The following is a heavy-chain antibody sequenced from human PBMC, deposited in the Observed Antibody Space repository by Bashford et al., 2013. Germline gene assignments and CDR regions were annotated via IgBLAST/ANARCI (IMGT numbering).Heavy chain of an antibody. CDR2: ISPIIDTA. D-gene: IGHD2-15*01. J-gene: IGHJ4*02. CDR1: GYTFTSYG. V-gene: IGHV1-69*06. CDR3: ARGGFCSGSGCYSYHKFDY. Sequence: SVKVSCKASGYTFTSYGITWVRQAPGQGPEWMGGISPIIDTAKYAQKFQGRVTITADKSTTTVYMELSSLKSEDTAMYYCARGGFCSGSGCYSYHKFDYWGRGTLVTVSS.